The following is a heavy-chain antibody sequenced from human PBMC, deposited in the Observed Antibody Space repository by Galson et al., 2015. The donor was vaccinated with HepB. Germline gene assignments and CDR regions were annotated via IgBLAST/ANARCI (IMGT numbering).Heavy chain of an antibody. V-gene: IGHV4-59*08. D-gene: IGHD5/OR15-5a*01. CDR2: IYYSGST. J-gene: IGHJ4*02. CDR3: ARRAYTVYEGYYYFDY. CDR1: GGSISSYY. Sequence: SETLSLTCTVSGGSISSYYWSWIRQPPGKGLEWIGCIYYSGSTNYNPSLKSRVTISVDTSKNQFSLKLSSVTAADTAVYYCARRAYTVYEGYYYFDYWGQGTLVTVSS.